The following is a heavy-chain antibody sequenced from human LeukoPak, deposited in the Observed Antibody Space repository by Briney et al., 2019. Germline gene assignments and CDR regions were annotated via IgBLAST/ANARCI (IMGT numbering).Heavy chain of an antibody. CDR3: ARGTGMTPISGYYSFVY. CDR1: GGSITGYY. J-gene: IGHJ4*02. CDR2: VSDTARA. D-gene: IGHD5-12*01. V-gene: IGHV4-4*07. Sequence: SETLSLTCTVSGGSITGYYWTWTRQPAGKGLEWIGRVSDTARAYYNPSLERRLTLSLDTSNNRFSLKVTSVTAADTAVYYCARGTGMTPISGYYSFVYWGQGTLVSVSS.